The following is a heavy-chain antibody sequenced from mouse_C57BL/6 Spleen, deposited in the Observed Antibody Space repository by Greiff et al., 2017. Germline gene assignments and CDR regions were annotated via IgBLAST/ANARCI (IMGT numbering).Heavy chain of an antibody. J-gene: IGHJ1*03. CDR2: ISYDGSN. CDR3: ARGNTTVVAPFDV. V-gene: IGHV3-6*01. Sequence: EVKLQESGPGLVKPSQSLSLTCSVTGYSITSGYYWNWIRQFPGNKLEWMGYISYDGSNNYNPSLKNRISITRDTSKNQFFLKLNSVTTEDTATYYCARGNTTVVAPFDVWGTGTTVTVSS. CDR1: GYSITSGYY. D-gene: IGHD1-1*01.